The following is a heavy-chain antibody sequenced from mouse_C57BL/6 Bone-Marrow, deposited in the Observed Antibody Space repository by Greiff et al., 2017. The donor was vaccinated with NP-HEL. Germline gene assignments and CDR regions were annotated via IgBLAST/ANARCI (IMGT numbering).Heavy chain of an antibody. J-gene: IGHJ4*01. Sequence: VQLQESGPGLVKPSQSLFLTCSITGFPITSGYYWIWIRQSPGKPLEWMGYITHSGETFYNPSLQSPISITRETSKNHFFLQLNSVTTEDTAMYYCAGDRYGYAMDYWGQGTSVTVSS. CDR3: AGDRYGYAMDY. V-gene: IGHV12-3*01. CDR2: ITHSGET. D-gene: IGHD1-1*02. CDR1: GFPITSGYY.